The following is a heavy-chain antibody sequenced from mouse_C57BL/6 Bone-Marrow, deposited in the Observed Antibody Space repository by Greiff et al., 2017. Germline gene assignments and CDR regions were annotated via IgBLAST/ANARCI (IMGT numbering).Heavy chain of an antibody. CDR1: GYTFTSYW. CDR2: IHPNCGST. D-gene: IGHD2-1*01. CDR3: SRSFYNGWFAY. Sequence: VQLQQPGAELVKPGASVKLSCKASGYTFTSYWMHWVKQRPGQGLEWIGMIHPNCGSTNYNEKFKSKATLTVDKSSSTAYMQLSSLTSEDAAADYCSRSFYNGWFAYWGQGTMLTVSA. J-gene: IGHJ3*01. V-gene: IGHV1-64*01.